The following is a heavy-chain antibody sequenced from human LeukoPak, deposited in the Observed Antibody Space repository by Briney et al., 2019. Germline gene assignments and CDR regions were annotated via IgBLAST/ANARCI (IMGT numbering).Heavy chain of an antibody. CDR3: AKGPRAGLRYWYFDL. J-gene: IGHJ2*01. Sequence: GGSLRLSCAASGLTFNTYAMSWVRQAPGKGLQWVSTVSGGGAGTFYGDSVKGRFTISRDNSNNTLFLQMNSLSADDTAVYFCAKGPRAGLRYWYFDLWGRGSLVTVSS. CDR2: VSGGGAGT. CDR1: GLTFNTYA. V-gene: IGHV3-23*01. D-gene: IGHD2-21*02.